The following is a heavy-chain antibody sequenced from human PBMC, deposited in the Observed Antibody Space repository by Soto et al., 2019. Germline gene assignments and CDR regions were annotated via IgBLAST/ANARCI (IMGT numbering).Heavy chain of an antibody. CDR1: GYTFTGYY. Sequence: QVQLVQSGAEVKKPGASVNVSCKASGYTFTGYYIHWVRQAPGQGLEWMGWIKPNSGGTNFAQKFQGWLTLTSDTSISTAYMELSRLRSADTAVYYCATAPMNFDKSDYHTSYSGRDVWGQGTTVTVSS. CDR3: ATAPMNFDKSDYHTSYSGRDV. D-gene: IGHD3-16*01. V-gene: IGHV1-2*04. CDR2: IKPNSGGT. J-gene: IGHJ6*02.